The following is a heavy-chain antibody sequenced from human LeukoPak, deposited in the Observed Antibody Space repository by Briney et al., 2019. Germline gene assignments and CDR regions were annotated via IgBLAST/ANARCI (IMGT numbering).Heavy chain of an antibody. CDR1: GFTFSSYS. CDR3: AREEVVVVPAALYYYYGMDV. V-gene: IGHV3-21*01. D-gene: IGHD2-2*01. Sequence: PGGSLRLSCAASGFTFSSYSMNWVRQAPGKGLEWVSSISSSSSYIYYADSVKGRFTISRDNAKNSLYLQMNSLRAEDTAVYYCAREEVVVVPAALYYYYGMDVWGQGTTVTVSS. J-gene: IGHJ6*02. CDR2: ISSSSSYI.